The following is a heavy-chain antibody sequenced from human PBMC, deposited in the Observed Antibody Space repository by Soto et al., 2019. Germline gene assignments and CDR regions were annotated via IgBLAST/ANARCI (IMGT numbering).Heavy chain of an antibody. CDR1: GFTFSSHW. D-gene: IGHD2-2*01. Sequence: PGGSLRLSCAASGFTFSSHWMHWVRQAPGRGLVWVARINGDGSSTSYADSVKGRFTISRDNAKNTLYLQMNSLRAEDTAVYYCARGRYCSGISCSYNWFDPWGQGTLVTVSS. J-gene: IGHJ5*02. V-gene: IGHV3-74*01. CDR2: INGDGSST. CDR3: ARGRYCSGISCSYNWFDP.